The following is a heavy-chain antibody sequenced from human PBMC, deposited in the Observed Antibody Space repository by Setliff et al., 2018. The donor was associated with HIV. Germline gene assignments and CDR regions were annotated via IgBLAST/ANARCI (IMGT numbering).Heavy chain of an antibody. J-gene: IGHJ6*03. Sequence: SETLSLTCTVSGGSISSGGYYWSWIRQHPGKGLGWIGYIHYSGSTYFNPPLKSRVTISLDTSKNQFSLKVSSMTAADTAVYYCARNSKNWNYPVEYYDYYMDVWGTGTTVTVSS. V-gene: IGHV4-31*03. CDR3: ARNSKNWNYPVEYYDYYMDV. D-gene: IGHD1-7*01. CDR1: GGSISSGGYY. CDR2: IHYSGST.